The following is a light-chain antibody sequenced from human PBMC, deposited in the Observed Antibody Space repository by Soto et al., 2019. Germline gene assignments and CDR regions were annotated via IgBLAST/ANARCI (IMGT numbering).Light chain of an antibody. CDR1: SSDVGGYNY. CDR3: SSYTTSXTRQIV. Sequence: QSVLTQPASVSGSPGQSITISCTGTSSDVGGYNYVSWYQHHPGKAPKLIIYDVTNRPSGVSNPFSGSKSGNTASLTISGLQPEDEADYYCSSYTTSXTRQIVFGTGTKVTXL. J-gene: IGLJ1*01. CDR2: DVT. V-gene: IGLV2-14*03.